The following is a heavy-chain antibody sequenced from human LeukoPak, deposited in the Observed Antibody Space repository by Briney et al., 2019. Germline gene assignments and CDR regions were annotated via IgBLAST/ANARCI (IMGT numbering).Heavy chain of an antibody. CDR1: GYTFTSYY. Sequence: ASVKVSCKASGYTFTSYYMHWVRQAPGEGLEWMGIINPTGGSTSYAQKFQGRVTMTRDTSTSTVYMELSSLRSEDTAVYYCARVLRYCSGGNCYSGGLGYMDVWGKGTTVTISS. CDR3: ARVLRYCSGGNCYSGGLGYMDV. V-gene: IGHV1-46*01. CDR2: INPTGGST. J-gene: IGHJ6*03. D-gene: IGHD2-15*01.